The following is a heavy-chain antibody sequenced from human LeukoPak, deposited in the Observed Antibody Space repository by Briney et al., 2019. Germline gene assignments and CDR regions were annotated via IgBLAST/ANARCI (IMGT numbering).Heavy chain of an antibody. CDR1: GYSFTSYW. J-gene: IGHJ6*02. CDR3: AREGGVGIRGMDV. Sequence: GESLKISCKGSGYSFTSYWISWVRQMPGKGLEWMGKIDPSDSYINYSPAFQGHVTISADKSISTAYLQWSSLKASDTATYYCAREGGVGIRGMDVWGQGTAVTVSS. V-gene: IGHV5-10-1*01. CDR2: IDPSDSYI. D-gene: IGHD2-15*01.